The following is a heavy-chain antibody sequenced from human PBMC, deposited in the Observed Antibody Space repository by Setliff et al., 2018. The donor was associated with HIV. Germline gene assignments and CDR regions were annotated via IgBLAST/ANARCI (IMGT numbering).Heavy chain of an antibody. CDR2: INSGSTTI. J-gene: IGHJ4*02. CDR1: GFTFSRYS. Sequence: AGESLRLSCVASGFTFSRYSMNWIRQAPGKGLEWVSYINSGSTTIYYADSLKGRFTISRDNAKNSLNLQMNNLRAEDTAVYYCATDQVDSRSSHDFDHWGQGTLVTVSS. CDR3: ATDQVDSRSSHDFDH. D-gene: IGHD6-6*01. V-gene: IGHV3-48*01.